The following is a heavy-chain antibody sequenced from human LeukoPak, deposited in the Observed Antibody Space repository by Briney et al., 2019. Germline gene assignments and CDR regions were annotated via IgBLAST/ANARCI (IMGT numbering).Heavy chain of an antibody. CDR2: ISAYNGNT. CDR1: GYTFTSYG. CDR3: ARDQDYGSGSYDY. D-gene: IGHD3-10*01. V-gene: IGHV1-18*01. J-gene: IGHJ4*02. Sequence: ASVKVSCKASGYTFTSYGISWVRQAPGQGLEWMGWISAYNGNTNYAQKFQGRVTMTRDTSISTAYMELSRLRSDDTAVYYCARDQDYGSGSYDYWGQGTLVTVSS.